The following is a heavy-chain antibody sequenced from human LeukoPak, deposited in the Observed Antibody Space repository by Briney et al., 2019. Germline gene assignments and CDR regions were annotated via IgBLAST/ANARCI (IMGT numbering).Heavy chain of an antibody. CDR2: INPSGGST. CDR3: ARVFSFGYGDFDY. CDR1: GYTFTSYF. J-gene: IGHJ4*02. Sequence: ASVTVSCKASGYTFTSYFMHWVRQAPGQGLEWMGIINPSGGSTSYAQKFQGRVTMTRDTSTSTVYMELSSLRSEDTAVYYCARVFSFGYGDFDYWGQGTLVTVSS. D-gene: IGHD4-17*01. V-gene: IGHV1-46*01.